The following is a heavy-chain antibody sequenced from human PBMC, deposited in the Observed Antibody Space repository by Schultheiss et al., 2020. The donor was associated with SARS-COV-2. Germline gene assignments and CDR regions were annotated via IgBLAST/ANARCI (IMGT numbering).Heavy chain of an antibody. V-gene: IGHV1-3*01. J-gene: IGHJ4*02. D-gene: IGHD5-24*01. CDR1: GGTFSSYA. CDR3: ANFPGRVN. CDR2: INAGNGNT. Sequence: ASVKVSCKASGGTFSSYAISWVRQAPGQRLEWMGWINAGNGNTKYSQKFQGRVTITRDTSASTAYMELSSLRSEDTAVYYCANFPGRVNWGQGTLVTVSS.